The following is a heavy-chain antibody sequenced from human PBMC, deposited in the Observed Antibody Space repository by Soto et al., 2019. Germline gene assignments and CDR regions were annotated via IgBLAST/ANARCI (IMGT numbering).Heavy chain of an antibody. Sequence: PGGSLRLSCAASGFTFSSYGMHWVRQAPGKGLEWVAVISYDGSNKYYADSVKGRFTISRDNSKNTLYLQMNSLRAEDTAVYYCAKEGGGNSGYFDYWGQGTLVTVSS. CDR3: AKEGGGNSGYFDY. V-gene: IGHV3-30*18. CDR1: GFTFSSYG. D-gene: IGHD2-21*02. J-gene: IGHJ4*02. CDR2: ISYDGSNK.